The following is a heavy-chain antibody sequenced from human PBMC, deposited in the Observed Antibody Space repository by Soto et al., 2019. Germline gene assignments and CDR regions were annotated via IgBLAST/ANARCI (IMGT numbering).Heavy chain of an antibody. V-gene: IGHV1-46*01. Sequence: VSCKASGYTFTSYYMHWVRQAPGQGLEWMGIINPSGGSTSYAQKFQGRVTMTRDTSTSTVYMELSSLRSEDTAVYYCARDYCSSTSCYGGAYYYYGMDVWGQGTTVTVSS. CDR3: ARDYCSSTSCYGGAYYYYGMDV. D-gene: IGHD2-2*01. CDR1: GYTFTSYY. CDR2: INPSGGST. J-gene: IGHJ6*02.